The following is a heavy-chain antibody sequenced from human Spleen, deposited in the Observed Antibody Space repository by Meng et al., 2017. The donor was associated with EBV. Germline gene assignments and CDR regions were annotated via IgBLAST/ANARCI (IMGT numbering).Heavy chain of an antibody. V-gene: IGHV4-39*01. D-gene: IGHD1-1*01. CDR3: ARHDSVPFDS. CDR2: IYYSGRT. Sequence: HASGPGLLKPPHTLSVACTVSGGSIRRASYSWGWIRQPPGKGLEWIGSIYYSGRTFYTPSLNSRANISEDTSENQFFLKLSSVTAADTAVYYCARHDSVPFDSWGQGTLVTVSS. CDR1: GGSIRRASYS. J-gene: IGHJ4*02.